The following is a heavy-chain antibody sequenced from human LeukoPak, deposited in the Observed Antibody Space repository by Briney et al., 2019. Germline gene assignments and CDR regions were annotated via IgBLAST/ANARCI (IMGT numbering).Heavy chain of an antibody. V-gene: IGHV1-2*02. CDR1: GYTFTGYY. Sequence: ASVKVSCKASGYTFTGYYMHWVRQAPGQGLEWMGWINPNSGGTNYAQKFQGRVTMTRDTSISTAYMELSRLRSDDTAVYYCARDLDYYGSGSSQADWGQGTLVTVSS. CDR3: ARDLDYYGSGSSQAD. CDR2: INPNSGGT. J-gene: IGHJ4*02. D-gene: IGHD3-10*01.